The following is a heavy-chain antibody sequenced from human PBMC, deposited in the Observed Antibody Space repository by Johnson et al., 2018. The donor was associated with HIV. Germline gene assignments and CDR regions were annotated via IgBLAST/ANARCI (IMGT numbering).Heavy chain of an antibody. D-gene: IGHD3-16*01. V-gene: IGHV3-33*01. CDR1: GFRFRSYV. CDR3: ARQGGRVFYAFDI. CDR2: IWYDGSNE. Sequence: QEQLVESGGGVVQPGRSLRLSCAASGFRFRSYVMHWVRQAPGKGLEWVAAIWYDGSNEYYADSVKGRFTISRDNSKNTVFLQMNRLRAEDTALYYCARQGGRVFYAFDIWGPGTMVTVSS. J-gene: IGHJ3*02.